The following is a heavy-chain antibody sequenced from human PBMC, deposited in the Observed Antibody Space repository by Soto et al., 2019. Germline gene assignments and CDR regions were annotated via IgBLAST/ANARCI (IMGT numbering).Heavy chain of an antibody. J-gene: IGHJ4*02. CDR1: GGSFSSYA. CDR2: IVPILGTA. D-gene: IGHD6-13*01. V-gene: IGHV1-69*01. Sequence: QVQLVQSGAEVKKPGSSVKVSCKASGGSFSSYAISWVRQAPGQGLEWMGGIVPILGTANYTQKFQGRVTITADESTSTAYMELSSLRSEDTAVYYCARGGFSSSWRFDYWGQGTLVTVSS. CDR3: ARGGFSSSWRFDY.